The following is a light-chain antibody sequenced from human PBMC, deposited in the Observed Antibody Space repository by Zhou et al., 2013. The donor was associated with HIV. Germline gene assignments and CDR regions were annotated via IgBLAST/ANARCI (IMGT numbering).Light chain of an antibody. V-gene: IGKV3-15*01. Sequence: EIVLTQSPATLSLSPGNTATLSCRASQSVSNYLAWYQQKPGQAPRLLIYDASTRATGIPARFSGSGSGTEFTLTISSLQSEDFAVYYCQQYNNWPPLTFGGGT. CDR2: DAS. CDR1: QSVSNY. CDR3: QQYNNWPPLT. J-gene: IGKJ4*01.